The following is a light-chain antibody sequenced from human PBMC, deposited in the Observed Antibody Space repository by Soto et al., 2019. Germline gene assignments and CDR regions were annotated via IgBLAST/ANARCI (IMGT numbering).Light chain of an antibody. CDR1: SSDVGGYNY. CDR2: DVS. CDR3: CSYAGSTTHYV. Sequence: QSALAQSASVSGSPGQSITISCTGTSSDVGGYNYVSWYQQHPGKAPKLMIYDVSNRPSGVSNRFSGSKSGNTASLTISGLQAEDEADYYCCSYAGSTTHYVFGTGTKVTV. V-gene: IGLV2-14*01. J-gene: IGLJ1*01.